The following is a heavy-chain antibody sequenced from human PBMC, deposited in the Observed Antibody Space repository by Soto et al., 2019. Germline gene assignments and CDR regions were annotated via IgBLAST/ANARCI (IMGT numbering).Heavy chain of an antibody. CDR1: GGTFSSYT. Sequence: QVQLVQSGAEVKKPGSSVKVSCKASGGTFSSYTISWVRQAPGQGLEWMGRIIPILGIANYAQKFQCRVTITADKSTSTAYMELSSLRSEDTAVYYCVWFGEVSRDDYWGQGTLVTVSS. CDR2: IIPILGIA. V-gene: IGHV1-69*02. J-gene: IGHJ4*02. CDR3: VWFGEVSRDDY. D-gene: IGHD3-10*01.